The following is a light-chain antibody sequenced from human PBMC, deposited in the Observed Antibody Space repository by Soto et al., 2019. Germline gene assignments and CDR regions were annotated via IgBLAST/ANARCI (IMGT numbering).Light chain of an antibody. V-gene: IGKV1-39*01. CDR2: GAS. J-gene: IGKJ1*01. CDR3: QQYDSSRT. CDR1: QSISSY. Sequence: DIQMTQSPSSLSASVGDRVTITCRASQSISSYLNWYQQKPGKAPRVLISGASNLQSGVPSRFSGSGSGTEFTLTITSLQPEDFAIYYCQQYDSSRTFGQGTKVDI.